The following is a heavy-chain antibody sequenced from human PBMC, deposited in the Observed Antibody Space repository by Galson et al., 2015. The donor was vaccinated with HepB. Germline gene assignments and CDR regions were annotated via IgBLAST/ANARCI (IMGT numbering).Heavy chain of an antibody. D-gene: IGHD3-22*01. CDR3: AREHDSSGYYPYYYYGMDV. CDR1: GDSVSSNSAA. CDR2: TYYRSKWYN. V-gene: IGHV6-1*01. J-gene: IGHJ6*02. Sequence: CAISGDSVSSNSAAWNWIRQSPSRGLEWLGRTYYRSKWYNDYAVSVKSRITINPDTSKNQFSLQLNSVTPEDTAVYYCAREHDSSGYYPYYYYGMDVWGQGTTVTVSS.